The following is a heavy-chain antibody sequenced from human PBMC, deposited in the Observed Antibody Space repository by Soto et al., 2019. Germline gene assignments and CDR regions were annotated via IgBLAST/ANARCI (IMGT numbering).Heavy chain of an antibody. Sequence: QVRLEASGPGLVKPSETLSLICSVSGGSVNNADYFWSWIRHHPENGLEWIGYIYYSGSTRYNPSFKPRATLSIDTSKNHFSLRLNSVTVADTAVYFCARDADYGGSRGGMDVWGRGTTVTVSS. J-gene: IGHJ6*02. CDR1: GGSVNNADYF. V-gene: IGHV4-31*03. D-gene: IGHD4-17*01. CDR3: ARDADYGGSRGGMDV. CDR2: IYYSGST.